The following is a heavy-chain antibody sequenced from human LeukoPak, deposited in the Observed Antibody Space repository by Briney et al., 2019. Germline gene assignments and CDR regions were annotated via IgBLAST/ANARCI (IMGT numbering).Heavy chain of an antibody. V-gene: IGHV1-18*01. CDR3: ARFSSPFQLLTPFDY. Sequence: PWASVKVSCKASGYTFTSYGISWVRQAPGQGLEWMGWISVYNGNTNYAQKLQGRVTMTTDTSTSTAYMELRSLRSDDTAVYYCARFSSPFQLLTPFDYWGQGTLVTVSS. CDR1: GYTFTSYG. J-gene: IGHJ4*02. CDR2: ISVYNGNT. D-gene: IGHD2-2*01.